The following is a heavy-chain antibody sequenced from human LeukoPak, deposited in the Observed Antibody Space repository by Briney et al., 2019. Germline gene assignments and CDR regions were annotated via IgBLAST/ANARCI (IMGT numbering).Heavy chain of an antibody. Sequence: NPSETLSLTCAVSGYSISSGYYWGWIRQPPGKGLEWIGSMYHSGSTYYNPSLKSRVGMSLDTSKNQVSLNLTSVTAADTAVYYCATITISGNVWSFSDLRIDFWGRGTVVTVSS. D-gene: IGHD6-19*01. CDR1: GYSISSGYY. CDR3: ATITISGNVWSFSDLRIDF. J-gene: IGHJ4*02. V-gene: IGHV4-38-2*01. CDR2: MYHSGST.